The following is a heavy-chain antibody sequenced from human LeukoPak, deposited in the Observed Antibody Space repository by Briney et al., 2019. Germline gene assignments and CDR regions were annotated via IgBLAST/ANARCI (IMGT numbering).Heavy chain of an antibody. Sequence: PGGSLRLSCAASGFTFSSYSMNWVRQAPGKGLEWVSSISSSSSYIYYADSVKGRFTISRDNAKNSLYLQMNSLRAEDTAVYYCAREPGIAVAGLLTELDYWGQGTLVTVPS. CDR3: AREPGIAVAGLLTELDY. J-gene: IGHJ4*02. CDR1: GFTFSSYS. CDR2: ISSSSSYI. V-gene: IGHV3-21*01. D-gene: IGHD6-19*01.